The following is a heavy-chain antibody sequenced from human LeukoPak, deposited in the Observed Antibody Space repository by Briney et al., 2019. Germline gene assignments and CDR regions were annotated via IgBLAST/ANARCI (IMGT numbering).Heavy chain of an antibody. J-gene: IGHJ4*02. CDR3: ATVADCSSTSCYSLFD. V-gene: IGHV1-24*01. D-gene: IGHD2-2*01. Sequence: ASVKVSCKVSGYTLTELSMHWVRQAPGKGLEWMGGFDPEDGETTYAQKFQGRVTMTEDTSTDTAYMELSSLRSEDTAVYYCATVADCSSTSCYSLFDWGQGTLVTVSS. CDR2: FDPEDGET. CDR1: GYTLTELS.